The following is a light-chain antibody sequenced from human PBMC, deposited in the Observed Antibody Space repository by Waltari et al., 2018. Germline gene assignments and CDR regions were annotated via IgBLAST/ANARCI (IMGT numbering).Light chain of an antibody. V-gene: IGLV3-19*01. CDR1: SLRSFY. J-gene: IGLJ1*01. CDR3: NSRDSSGNHFYV. Sequence: SSELTQDPAVSVALGQTVRITCQGDSLRSFYASWYQQKPGQAPVLVVYGKNNRPSVIPDLFSCSNSGNTASLTITGAQAEDEADYYCNSRDSSGNHFYVFGTGTKVSVL. CDR2: GKN.